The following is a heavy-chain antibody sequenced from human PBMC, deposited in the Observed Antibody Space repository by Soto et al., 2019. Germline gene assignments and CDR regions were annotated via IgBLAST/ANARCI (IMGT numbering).Heavy chain of an antibody. Sequence: QVQLVQSGAEVKKPGSSVKVSCKASGGTFSSYAISWVRQAPGQGLEWRGGIIPIFGTANYAQKFQGRVTIAADDSTSTAYMELSSLRSEDTAVYYCARERKEDYGGRFWFDPWGQGTLVTVSS. V-gene: IGHV1-69*01. CDR1: GGTFSSYA. CDR2: IIPIFGTA. CDR3: ARERKEDYGGRFWFDP. J-gene: IGHJ5*02. D-gene: IGHD4-17*01.